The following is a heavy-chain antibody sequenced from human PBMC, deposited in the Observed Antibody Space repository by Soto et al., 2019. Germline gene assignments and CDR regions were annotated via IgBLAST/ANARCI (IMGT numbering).Heavy chain of an antibody. Sequence: SETLSLTCAVYGGSFSGYYWSWIRQPPGKGLEWIGEINHSGSTNYNPSLKSRVTISVDTSKNQFSLKLSSVTAADTAVYYCARGMYNVARPPCDYWGQGTLVTVSS. J-gene: IGHJ4*02. CDR2: INHSGST. CDR3: ARGMYNVARPPCDY. D-gene: IGHD1-20*01. CDR1: GGSFSGYY. V-gene: IGHV4-34*01.